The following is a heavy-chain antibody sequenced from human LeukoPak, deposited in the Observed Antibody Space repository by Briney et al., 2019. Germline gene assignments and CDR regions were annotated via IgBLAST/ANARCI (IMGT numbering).Heavy chain of an antibody. CDR1: GGSISRGGYS. D-gene: IGHD4-11*01. J-gene: IGHJ4*02. CDR2: IYHSGST. Sequence: SQTLSLTCAVSGGSISRGGYSGSWIRQPPGKGLEWIGYIYHSGSTYYNPSLKSRVTISVDRSKNQFSLKLSSVTAADTAVYYCARADYQYYFDYWGQGTLVTVSS. V-gene: IGHV4-30-2*01. CDR3: ARADYQYYFDY.